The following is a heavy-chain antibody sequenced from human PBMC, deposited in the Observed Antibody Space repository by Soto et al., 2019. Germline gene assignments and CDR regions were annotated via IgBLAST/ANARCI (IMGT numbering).Heavy chain of an antibody. Sequence: PGGSLRLSCAVSGFTFSSFWMHWVRQAPGEGLVWVSRINTDGSGTSYADSVKGRFTISRDNAKNTLYLQMNSLRVEDTAMYYCAKRGVDTFGLSYWGQGT. CDR3: AKRGVDTFGLSY. J-gene: IGHJ4*02. CDR1: GFTFSSFW. D-gene: IGHD3-10*01. V-gene: IGHV3-74*01. CDR2: INTDGSGT.